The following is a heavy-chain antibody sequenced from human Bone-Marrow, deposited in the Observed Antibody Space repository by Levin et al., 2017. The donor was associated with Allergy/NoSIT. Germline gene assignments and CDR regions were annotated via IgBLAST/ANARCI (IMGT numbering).Heavy chain of an antibody. CDR2: IHTDTGNP. Sequence: CKASGYTFTNFAMNWVRQAPGQGLEWMGWIHTDTGNPTYAPGFTGRFVFSLDTSVSTAYLQISSLKAEDTAVYYCARTLGYCSSDSCSQFDPWGQGTLVTVSS. CDR3: ARTLGYCSSDSCSQFDP. D-gene: IGHD2-2*01. CDR1: GYTFTNFA. J-gene: IGHJ5*02. V-gene: IGHV7-4-1*02.